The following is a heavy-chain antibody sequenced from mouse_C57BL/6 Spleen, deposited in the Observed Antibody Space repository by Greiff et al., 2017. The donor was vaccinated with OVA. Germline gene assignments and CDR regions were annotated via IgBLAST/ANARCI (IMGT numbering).Heavy chain of an antibody. CDR2: IYPGDGDT. CDR3: ARSGIDYDYDGGWYFDV. Sequence: VQLQQSGPELVKPGASVKISCKASGYAFSSSWMNWVKQRPGKGLEWIGRIYPGDGDTNYNGKFKGKATLTADKSSSTAYMQLSSLTSEDSAVYFCARSGIDYDYDGGWYFDVWGTGTTVTVSS. CDR1: GYAFSSSW. D-gene: IGHD2-4*01. V-gene: IGHV1-82*01. J-gene: IGHJ1*03.